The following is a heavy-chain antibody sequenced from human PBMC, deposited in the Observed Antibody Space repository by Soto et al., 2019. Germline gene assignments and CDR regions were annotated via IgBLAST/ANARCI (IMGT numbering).Heavy chain of an antibody. D-gene: IGHD3-10*01. Sequence: ASVKVSCKASGYSFTSLHFNWLRQATGQGLEWIGWMNPHSGDTGLAQRFQGRVTMTRNTSINTAYMELRSLRSQDTAVYYCARGTPGPVDLWGQGIQVTVSA. J-gene: IGHJ5*02. CDR3: ARGTPGPVDL. CDR2: MNPHSGDT. V-gene: IGHV1-8*01. CDR1: GYSFTSLH.